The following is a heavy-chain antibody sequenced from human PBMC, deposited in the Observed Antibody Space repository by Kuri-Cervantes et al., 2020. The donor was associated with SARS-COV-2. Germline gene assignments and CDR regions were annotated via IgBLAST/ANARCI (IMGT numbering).Heavy chain of an antibody. J-gene: IGHJ5*02. CDR2: INPDGSYT. CDR1: GFAFSGHW. D-gene: IGHD3-10*01. CDR3: ARELRRAWFGESQNWFDP. V-gene: IGHV3-74*01. Sequence: GESLKISCAASGFAFSGHWIHWVRQAPGKGLVWVSRINPDGSYTNNADSVQGRFTVSRDNAKNSLYLQMNSLRVEDTAVYYCARELRRAWFGESQNWFDPWGQGTLVTVSS.